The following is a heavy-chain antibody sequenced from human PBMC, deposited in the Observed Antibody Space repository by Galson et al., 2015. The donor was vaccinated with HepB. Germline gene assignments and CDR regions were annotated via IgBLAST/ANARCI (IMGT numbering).Heavy chain of an antibody. CDR1: GYTFTSYG. J-gene: IGHJ4*02. CDR3: ARDTRDGYNYVRPDY. V-gene: IGHV1-18*01. D-gene: IGHD5-24*01. Sequence: SVKVSCKASGYTFTSYGISWVRQAPGQGLEWMGWISAYNGNTNYAQKLQGRVTMTTDTSTSTAYMELRSLRSDDTAVYYCARDTRDGYNYVRPDYWGQGTLVTVSS. CDR2: ISAYNGNT.